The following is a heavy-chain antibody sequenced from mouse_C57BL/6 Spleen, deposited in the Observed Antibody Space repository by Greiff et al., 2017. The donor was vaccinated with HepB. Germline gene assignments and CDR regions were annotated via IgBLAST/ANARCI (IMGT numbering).Heavy chain of an antibody. CDR1: GYTFTSYW. Sequence: VQLQQPGAELVKPGASVKLSCKASGYTFTSYWMHWVKQRPGQGLEWIGVIHPNSGSTNYNEKFKSKATLTVDKSSSTAYMQLSSLTSEDSAVYYCARDYGSSSLDYWGQGTTLTVSS. J-gene: IGHJ2*01. CDR2: IHPNSGST. CDR3: ARDYGSSSLDY. D-gene: IGHD1-1*01. V-gene: IGHV1-64*01.